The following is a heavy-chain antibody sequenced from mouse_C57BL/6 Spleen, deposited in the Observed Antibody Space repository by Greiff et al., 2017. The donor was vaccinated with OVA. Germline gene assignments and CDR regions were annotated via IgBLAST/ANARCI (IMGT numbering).Heavy chain of an antibody. CDR2: ISSGSSTI. Sequence: EVQLVESGGGLVKPGGSLKLSCAASGFTFSDYGMHWVRQAPEKGLEWVAYISSGSSTIYYADTVKGRFTISRDNAKNTLFLQMTSLRYEDTAMYYCGRGGAGGYFDGWGKGTTVTVSS. CDR3: GRGGAGGYFDG. V-gene: IGHV5-17*01. J-gene: IGHJ1*03. CDR1: GFTFSDYG.